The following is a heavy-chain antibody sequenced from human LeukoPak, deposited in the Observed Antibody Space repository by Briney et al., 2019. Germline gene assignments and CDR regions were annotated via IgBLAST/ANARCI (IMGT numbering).Heavy chain of an antibody. CDR1: GDSISTSNSY. CDR3: ARDGPGIAVAGTLDYYYYYYMDV. V-gene: IGHV4-39*07. Sequence: SETLSLTCTVSGDSISTSNSYWGWIRQPPGKGLEWIGEIYHSGSTNYNPSLKSRVTISVDTSKNQFSLNLSSVTAADTAVYYCARDGPGIAVAGTLDYYYYYYMDVWGKGTTVTISS. J-gene: IGHJ6*03. D-gene: IGHD6-19*01. CDR2: IYHSGST.